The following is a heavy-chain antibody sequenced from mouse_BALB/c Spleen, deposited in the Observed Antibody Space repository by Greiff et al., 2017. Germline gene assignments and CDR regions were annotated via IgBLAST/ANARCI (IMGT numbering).Heavy chain of an antibody. CDR3: ARGLIYYYGSSRAY. D-gene: IGHD1-1*01. J-gene: IGHJ3*01. CDR2: ISSGGST. V-gene: IGHV5-6-5*01. CDR1: GFTFSSYA. Sequence: EVKLVESGGGLVKPGGSLKLSCAASGFTFSSYAMSWVRQTPEKRLEWVASISSGGSTYYPDSVKGRFTISRDNARNILYLQMSSLRSEDTAMYYCARGLIYYYGSSRAYWGQGTLVTVSA.